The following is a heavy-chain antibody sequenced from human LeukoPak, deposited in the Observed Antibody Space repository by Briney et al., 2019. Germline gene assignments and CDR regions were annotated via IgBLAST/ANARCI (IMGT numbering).Heavy chain of an antibody. J-gene: IGHJ4*02. Sequence: SSETLSLTRQVSGGSISSGRHYWSWSRQPPGKGLEWIVYIYYSGSTNYNPSLKSRVTISVDTSKNQFYLKLSSVTAADTAVYYCATGFYYYGSGSYYNADYYFDYWGQGTLVTVSS. D-gene: IGHD3-10*01. CDR3: ATGFYYYGSGSYYNADYYFDY. CDR2: IYYSGST. V-gene: IGHV4-61*01. CDR1: GGSISSGRHY.